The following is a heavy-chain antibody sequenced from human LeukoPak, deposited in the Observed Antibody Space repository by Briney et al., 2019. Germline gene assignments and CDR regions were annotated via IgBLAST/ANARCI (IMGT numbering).Heavy chain of an antibody. J-gene: IGHJ3*02. CDR3: ARMIGDYAFDI. Sequence: SETLSLTCTVSGGSISSSSYYWDWIRQPPGKGLEWIGTIYYSGTTYYNPSLKSRVTISVDTSRNQFSLKLSSVTATDSAVYYCARMIGDYAFDIWRQGTMVTVSS. CDR1: GGSISSSSYY. CDR2: IYYSGTT. V-gene: IGHV4-39*01. D-gene: IGHD2-21*02.